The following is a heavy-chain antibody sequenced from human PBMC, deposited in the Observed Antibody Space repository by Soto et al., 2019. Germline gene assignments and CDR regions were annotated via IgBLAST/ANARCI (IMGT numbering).Heavy chain of an antibody. V-gene: IGHV4-30-4*01. CDR3: ARGVGGSGVSY. CDR2: IYYSGST. D-gene: IGHD1-26*01. CDR1: GGSISSGDYY. J-gene: IGHJ4*02. Sequence: QVQLQESGPGLVKPSQNLSLTCTVSGGSISSGDYYWSWIRQPPGKGLEWIGYIYYSGSTYYNPSIKGRGTSEVDTGKNHFSLKLSSVTAADTAVYCCARGVGGSGVSYWGQGTLVTVSS.